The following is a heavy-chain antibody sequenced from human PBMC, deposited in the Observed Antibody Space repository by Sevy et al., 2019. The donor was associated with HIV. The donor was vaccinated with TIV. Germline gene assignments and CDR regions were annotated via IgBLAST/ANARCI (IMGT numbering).Heavy chain of an antibody. CDR2: IKSKTDGGTT. D-gene: IGHD3-22*01. J-gene: IGHJ4*02. CDR3: TTQWF. Sequence: GGSLRLTCAGSGFTFSNTWMSWARQAPGKGLEWIGRIKSKTDGGTTDYAAPVKGRFSISRDDSKNTLYLEMNSLKTEDTAVYYCTTQWFWGQGTLVTVSS. V-gene: IGHV3-15*01. CDR1: GFTFSNTW.